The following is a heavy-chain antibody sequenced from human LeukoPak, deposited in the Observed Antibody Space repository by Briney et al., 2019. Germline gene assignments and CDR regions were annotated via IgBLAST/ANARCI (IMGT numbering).Heavy chain of an antibody. D-gene: IGHD3-3*01. CDR2: ISYDGSNK. J-gene: IGHJ6*02. CDR1: GFTFSSYA. Sequence: QNGGSLRLSCAASGFTFSSYAMHWVRQAPGKGLEWVAVISYDGSNKCYADSVKGRFTISRDNSKNTLYLQMNSLRAEDTAVYYCARDMVSFWSGYGGMDVWGQGTTVTVSS. V-gene: IGHV3-30-3*01. CDR3: ARDMVSFWSGYGGMDV.